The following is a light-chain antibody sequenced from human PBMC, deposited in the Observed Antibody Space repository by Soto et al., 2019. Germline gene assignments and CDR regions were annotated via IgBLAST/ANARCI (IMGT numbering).Light chain of an antibody. CDR3: AAWDDSLNVLV. CDR1: SSDVGEETY. Sequence: QSVLTQPPSASGSPGQSVTITCSGTSSDVGEETYVSWYQQHPGKVPKLILYEVSKRPSGVPGRLSGSKSGTSASLAISGLQSDDETQYYCAAWDDSLNVLVFGGGTKLTVL. V-gene: IGLV2-8*01. J-gene: IGLJ2*01. CDR2: EVS.